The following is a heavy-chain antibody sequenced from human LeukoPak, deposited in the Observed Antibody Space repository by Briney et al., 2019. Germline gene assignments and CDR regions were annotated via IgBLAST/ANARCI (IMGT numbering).Heavy chain of an antibody. Sequence: SETLSLTCTVSGGSISSGDYYWSWIRQPPGKGLEWIGYIYYSGSTYYNPSLKSRVTISVDTSKNQFSLKLSSVTAADTAVYYCARLVAAADYYYYYYMDVWGKGTTVTVSS. CDR1: GGSISSGDYY. CDR2: IYYSGST. V-gene: IGHV4-30-4*01. D-gene: IGHD6-13*01. CDR3: ARLVAAADYYYYYYMDV. J-gene: IGHJ6*03.